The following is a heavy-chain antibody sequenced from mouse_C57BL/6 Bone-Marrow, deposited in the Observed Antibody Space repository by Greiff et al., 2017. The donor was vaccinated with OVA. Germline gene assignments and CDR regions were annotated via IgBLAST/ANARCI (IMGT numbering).Heavy chain of an antibody. CDR3: ARSFITTVVPYYYAMDY. CDR1: GYTFTSYW. V-gene: IGHV1-53*01. Sequence: VQLQQPGTELVKPGASVKLSCKASGYTFTSYWMHWVKQRPGQGLEWIGNINPSNGGTNYNEKFKSKATLTVDKSSSTAYMPLSSLTAEDSAVYYCARSFITTVVPYYYAMDYWGQGTSVTVSS. CDR2: INPSNGGT. D-gene: IGHD1-1*01. J-gene: IGHJ4*01.